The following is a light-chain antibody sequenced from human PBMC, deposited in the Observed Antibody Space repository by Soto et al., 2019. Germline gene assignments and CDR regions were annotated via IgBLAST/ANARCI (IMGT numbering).Light chain of an antibody. CDR2: AAS. Sequence: DIQLTQSPSFLSASVGDRVIITCRASQDISSYLAWYQQRPGKVPRFLTHAASTLQSGVPSRFSAAGSGTKFTRTFSSLQHEDIATYYCQQLNIFPRTFGQGTKLEV. CDR1: QDISSY. J-gene: IGKJ1*01. V-gene: IGKV1-9*01. CDR3: QQLNIFPRT.